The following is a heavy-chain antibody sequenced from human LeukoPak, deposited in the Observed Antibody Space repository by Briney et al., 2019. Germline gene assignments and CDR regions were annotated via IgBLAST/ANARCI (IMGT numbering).Heavy chain of an antibody. CDR2: IIPIFGTA. CDR1: GGTFSSYA. CDR3: AAADGPFNWFDP. D-gene: IGHD6-13*01. J-gene: IGHJ5*02. Sequence: GSSVKVSCKASGGTFSSYAISWVRQAPGQGLEWMGGIIPIFGTANYAQKFQGRVTITADKSTSTAYMGLSSLRSEDTAVYYCAAADGPFNWFDPWGQGTLVTVSS. V-gene: IGHV1-69*06.